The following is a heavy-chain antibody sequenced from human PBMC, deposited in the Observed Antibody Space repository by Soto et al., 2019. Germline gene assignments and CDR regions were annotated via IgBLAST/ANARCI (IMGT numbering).Heavy chain of an antibody. CDR1: GFTFSSYA. D-gene: IGHD6-19*01. CDR2: ISYDGSNK. CDR3: ARVIAVAGTPDY. V-gene: IGHV3-30-3*01. J-gene: IGHJ4*02. Sequence: QVQLVESGGGVVQPGRSLRLSCAASGFTFSSYAMHWVRQAPGKGLEWVAVISYDGSNKYYADSVKGRFTISRDNSKNTLYLQMSSLRAEDTAVYYCARVIAVAGTPDYWGQGTLVTVSS.